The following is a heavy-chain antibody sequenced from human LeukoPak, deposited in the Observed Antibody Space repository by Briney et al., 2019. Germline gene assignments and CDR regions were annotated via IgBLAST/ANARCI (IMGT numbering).Heavy chain of an antibody. V-gene: IGHV3-7*01. J-gene: IGHJ3*02. CDR2: IKQDGTEK. Sequence: GGSLRLSCAASGFTFTTYWLGWVRQPPGKGLEWVANIKQDGTEKYYVDSVKGRFTISRDNAKNSLYLQMNSLRAEDTAVYYCARVHHYYDSSGYDAFDIWGQGTMVTVSS. CDR3: ARVHHYYDSSGYDAFDI. CDR1: GFTFTTYW. D-gene: IGHD3-22*01.